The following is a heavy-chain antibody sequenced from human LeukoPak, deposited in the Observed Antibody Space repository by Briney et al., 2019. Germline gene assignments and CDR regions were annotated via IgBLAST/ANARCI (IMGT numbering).Heavy chain of an antibody. D-gene: IGHD3-10*01. J-gene: IGHJ3*02. Sequence: SETLSLTCTVSGGSISSYYWSWVRQPPGKGLEWIGYIYYSGSTNYNPSLKSRVTISVDTSKNQFSLKLSSVTAADTAVYYCAGSGRPRWPSDAFDIWGQGTMVTVSS. V-gene: IGHV4-59*03. CDR3: AGSGRPRWPSDAFDI. CDR2: IYYSGST. CDR1: GGSISSYY.